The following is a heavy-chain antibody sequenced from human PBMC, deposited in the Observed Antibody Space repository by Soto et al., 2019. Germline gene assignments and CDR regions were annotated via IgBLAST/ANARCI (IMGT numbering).Heavy chain of an antibody. J-gene: IGHJ6*02. CDR1: GYTFTSYY. CDR2: INPSGGST. V-gene: IGHV1-46*03. D-gene: IGHD4-17*01. CDR3: APEKRYGGNSGSSGMDV. Sequence: ASVKVSCKASGYTFTSYYMHWVRQAPGQGLEWMGIINPSGGSTSYAQKFQGRVTMTRDTSTSTVYMELSSLRSEDTAVYYCAPEKRYGGNSGSSGMDVWGQGTTVTVSS.